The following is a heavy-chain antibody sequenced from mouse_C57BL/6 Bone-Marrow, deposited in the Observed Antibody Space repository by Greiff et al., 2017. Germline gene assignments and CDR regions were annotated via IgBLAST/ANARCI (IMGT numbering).Heavy chain of an antibody. CDR2: IHPNSGST. V-gene: IGHV1-64*01. D-gene: IGHD1-1*01. CDR1: GYTFTSYW. CDR3: ASPSTVAYWYFDV. J-gene: IGHJ1*03. Sequence: VQLQQPGAELVKPGASVKLSCKASGYTFTSYWMHWVKQRPGQGLEWIGMIHPNSGSTNYNEKFKSKATLTVDKSSSTAYMQLSSLTSEDSAVYYCASPSTVAYWYFDVWGTGTTVTVSS.